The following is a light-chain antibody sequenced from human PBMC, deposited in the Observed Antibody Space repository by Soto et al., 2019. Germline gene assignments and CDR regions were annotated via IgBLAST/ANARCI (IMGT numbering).Light chain of an antibody. J-gene: IGKJ1*01. Sequence: EIVLTQSPGTLSLSPGERATLSCRASQSVXSRYLAWYQQKPGQAPRLLIYGASSRATGIPDRFSGSGSGTDFTLTISRLEPEDFAVYYCQQYANSPPTFGQGTKVEIK. CDR3: QQYANSPPT. CDR2: GAS. V-gene: IGKV3-20*01. CDR1: QSVXSRY.